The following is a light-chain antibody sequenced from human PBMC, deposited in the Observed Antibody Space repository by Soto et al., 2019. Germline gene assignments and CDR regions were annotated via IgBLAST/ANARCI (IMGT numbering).Light chain of an antibody. CDR3: SSYTSIGTRV. CDR2: DVS. V-gene: IGLV2-14*01. CDR1: SSDVGGYNY. Sequence: QSVLTQPASVSGSPGQSITISCTGTSSDVGGYNYVSWYQQHPGKAPKVIIYDVSNWPSGVSSRFSGSKSGNTASLIISGLQTEDEADYYCSSYTSIGTRVFGGGTKLTVL. J-gene: IGLJ3*02.